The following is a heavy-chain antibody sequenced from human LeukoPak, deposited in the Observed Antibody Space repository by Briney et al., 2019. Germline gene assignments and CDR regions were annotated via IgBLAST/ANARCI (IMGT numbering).Heavy chain of an antibody. D-gene: IGHD2/OR15-2a*01. CDR3: ARQEYSTFDY. CDR1: GFTFSSDW. J-gene: IGHJ4*02. V-gene: IGHV3-74*01. Sequence: PGGSLSLSCAASGFTFSSDWMHWVRQAPGKGLVWVSRINRDGRSTTYADSVKGRFTISRDNAKNTLYLQMNSLRAEDTAVYYCARQEYSTFDYWGRGTLVTVSS. CDR2: INRDGRST.